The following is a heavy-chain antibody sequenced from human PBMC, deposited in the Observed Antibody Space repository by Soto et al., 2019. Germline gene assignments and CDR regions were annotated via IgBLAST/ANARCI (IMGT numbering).Heavy chain of an antibody. CDR3: STDSHFSSVFVRHDY. CDR2: IKSIRDGGTT. Sequence: LSLAASGFTIRYAWINWVRPAPGMGLEWVGRIKSIRDGGTTDFAAPVKARFAISRDDSKNMVYLQINSLNTEDTAVYYCSTDSHFSSVFVRHDYWGHGTLVTVSS. CDR1: GFTIRYAW. J-gene: IGHJ4*01. D-gene: IGHD3-10*01. V-gene: IGHV3-15*07.